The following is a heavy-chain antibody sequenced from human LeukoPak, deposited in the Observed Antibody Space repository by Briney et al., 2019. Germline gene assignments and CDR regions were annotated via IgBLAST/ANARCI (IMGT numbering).Heavy chain of an antibody. J-gene: IGHJ4*02. Sequence: GSLRLSCAASGFPFTSYGMNWVRQAPGKGLEWVSYVSSGAGTMYYLASVKGRFTISRDNAKNSLYLQMDSLRAEDTAVYYCARGAGYNYPYYFDYWGQGTLVTVSS. CDR1: GFPFTSYG. CDR3: ARGAGYNYPYYFDY. V-gene: IGHV3-48*01. D-gene: IGHD5-24*01. CDR2: VSSGAGTM.